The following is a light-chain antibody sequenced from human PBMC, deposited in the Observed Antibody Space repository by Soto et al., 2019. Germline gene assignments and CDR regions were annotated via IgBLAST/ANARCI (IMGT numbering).Light chain of an antibody. V-gene: IGLV2-14*01. CDR2: DVS. J-gene: IGLJ2*01. Sequence: QSALTQPASVSGSPGQSITISCTGTSSDVGGYNYVSWYQQHQGKAPKLMIYDVSKRPSGGSNRFSGSKSGNTASLTISGLQAEDEADYYCSSYTSSSTLVFGKGTKLTVL. CDR1: SSDVGGYNY. CDR3: SSYTSSSTLV.